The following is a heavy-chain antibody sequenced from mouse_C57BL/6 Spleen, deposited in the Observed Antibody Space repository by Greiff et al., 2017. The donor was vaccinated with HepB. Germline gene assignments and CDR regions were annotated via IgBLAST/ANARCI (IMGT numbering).Heavy chain of an antibody. CDR2: IDPSDSET. Sequence: VQLQQPGAELVRPGSSVKLSCKASGYTFTSYWMHWVKQRPIQGLEWIGNIDPSDSETHYNQKFKDKATLTVDKSSSTAYMQLSSLTSEDSAVYYCARWADGYSFDYWGQAPLSQSPQ. CDR3: ARWADGYSFDY. J-gene: IGHJ2*01. D-gene: IGHD2-3*01. CDR1: GYTFTSYW. V-gene: IGHV1-52*01.